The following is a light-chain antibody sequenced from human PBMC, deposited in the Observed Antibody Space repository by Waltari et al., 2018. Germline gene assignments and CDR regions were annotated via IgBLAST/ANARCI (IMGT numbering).Light chain of an antibody. CDR1: QSINVY. V-gene: IGKV1-39*01. CDR2: AAS. J-gene: IGKJ4*01. CDR3: QQSYSTRALT. Sequence: DIQMTQSPSSLSASVGDRVTLTCRASQSINVYLNGYQHKPGNAPNLLIYAASTLQNGGTSRFSGSGSATDVTLTISSLQPEDSVIYYCQQSYSTRALTFGGGTKVEI.